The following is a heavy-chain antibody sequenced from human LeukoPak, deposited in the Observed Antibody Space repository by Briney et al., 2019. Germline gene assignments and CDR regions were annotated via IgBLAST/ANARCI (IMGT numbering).Heavy chain of an antibody. Sequence: PGGSLRLSCAASGFTFDDYAMHWVRQAPGKGLEWVSGISWNSGSIDYADSVKGRFTISRDNSKNTLYLQMNSLRAEDTAVYYCAKERGGAAAGYFDYWGQGTLVTVSS. CDR2: ISWNSGSI. V-gene: IGHV3-9*01. J-gene: IGHJ4*02. CDR3: AKERGGAAAGYFDY. CDR1: GFTFDDYA. D-gene: IGHD6-13*01.